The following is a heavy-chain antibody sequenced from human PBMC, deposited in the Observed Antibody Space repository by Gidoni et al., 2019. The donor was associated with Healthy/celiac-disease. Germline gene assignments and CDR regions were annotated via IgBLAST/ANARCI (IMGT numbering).Heavy chain of an antibody. J-gene: IGHJ3*02. D-gene: IGHD3-22*01. CDR1: GFSLSTSGMR. CDR3: ARIGPYDSSGSNDAFDI. CDR2: IDWDDDK. V-gene: IGHV2-70*04. Sequence: QVTLKESGPALVKPTQTLTLTCTFSGFSLSTSGMRVSWIRQPPGKALEWLARIDWDDDKFYSTSLKTRLTISKDTSKNQVVLTMTNMDPVDTATYYCARIGPYDSSGSNDAFDIWGQGTMVTVSS.